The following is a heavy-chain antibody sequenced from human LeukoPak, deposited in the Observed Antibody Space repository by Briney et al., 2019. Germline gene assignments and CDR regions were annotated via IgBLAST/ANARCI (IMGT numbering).Heavy chain of an antibody. CDR3: AKLCLGRYFDWLLCSFDY. D-gene: IGHD3-9*01. CDR2: IKSKTDGGTT. V-gene: IGHV3-15*01. Sequence: PGGSLRLSCAASGLTFTNAWMSWVRQAPGKGLEWVGRIKSKTDGGTTDYAAPVKGRFTISRDDPKNTLYLQMNSLRAEDTAVYYCAKLCLGRYFDWLLCSFDYWGQGTLVTVSS. CDR1: GLTFTNAW. J-gene: IGHJ4*02.